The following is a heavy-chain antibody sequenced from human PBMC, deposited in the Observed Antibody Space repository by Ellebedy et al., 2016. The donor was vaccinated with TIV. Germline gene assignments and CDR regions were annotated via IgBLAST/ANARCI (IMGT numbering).Heavy chain of an antibody. CDR3: AREKWSDAD. Sequence: MPSETLSLTCAVYGGSFSGYYWSWIRQPPGKGLEWIGEINHSGTTQYNPSLKSRVTISVDSSKNQLSLNLRSVTAADTAVYYCAREKWSDADWGQGTLVTVSS. CDR2: INHSGTT. V-gene: IGHV4-34*01. CDR1: GGSFSGYY. J-gene: IGHJ4*02. D-gene: IGHD1-26*01.